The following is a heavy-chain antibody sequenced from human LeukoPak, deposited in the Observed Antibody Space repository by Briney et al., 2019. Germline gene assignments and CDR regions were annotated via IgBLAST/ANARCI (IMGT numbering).Heavy chain of an antibody. V-gene: IGHV3-7*04. J-gene: IGHJ4*02. D-gene: IGHD6-13*01. CDR2: IKQDGSEK. CDR3: ARGGGMRSWYDFDY. CDR1: GFTVSSNY. Sequence: GGSLRLSCAASGFTVSSNYMSWVRQAPGKGLEWVANIKQDGSEKYYVDSVKGRFTISRDNAKNSLYLQMNSLRAEDTAVYYCARGGGMRSWYDFDYWGQGILVTVSS.